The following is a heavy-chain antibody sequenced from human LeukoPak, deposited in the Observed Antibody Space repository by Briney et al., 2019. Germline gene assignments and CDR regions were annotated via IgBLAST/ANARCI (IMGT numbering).Heavy chain of an antibody. D-gene: IGHD3-3*01. CDR2: ISGSGGST. CDR3: AKDPDFWSGYFDY. Sequence: GGSLRLSCAASGFTFSDYYMSWVRQAPGKGLEWVSAISGSGGSTYYADSVKGRFTISRDNSKNTLYLQMNSLRAEDTAVYYCAKDPDFWSGYFDYWGQGTLVTVSS. J-gene: IGHJ4*02. CDR1: GFTFSDYY. V-gene: IGHV3-23*01.